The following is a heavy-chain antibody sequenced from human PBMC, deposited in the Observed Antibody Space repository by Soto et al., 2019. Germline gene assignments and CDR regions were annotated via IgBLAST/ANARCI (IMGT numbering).Heavy chain of an antibody. J-gene: IGHJ6*02. CDR1: GYTFTRYG. CDR2: ISGYNGDT. V-gene: IGHV1-18*01. D-gene: IGHD2-8*01. Sequence: QGQLVQSGGEVKKPGASVKVSCKASGYTFTRYGISWVRQAPGQGLEWMGWISGYNGDTKYAQKFQGRVTMTVDTSTTTPYIERRSLTSDDRAVYYCAKNGQPPYYYYGMDVWGQGTTVTVSS. CDR3: AKNGQPPYYYYGMDV.